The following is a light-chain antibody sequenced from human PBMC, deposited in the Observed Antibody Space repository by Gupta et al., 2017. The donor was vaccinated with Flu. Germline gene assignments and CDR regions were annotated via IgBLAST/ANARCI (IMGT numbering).Light chain of an antibody. V-gene: IGLV3-9*01. Sequence: LGQTARMTCGANNIGRKNVPWYQQKPGQAPVMVIYRDTNRTSGIPERFSDSNSGTTDTVTIRSAQDGDEDAYYCQASDISTNHVFGGGTKMTVL. J-gene: IGLJ3*02. CDR2: RDT. CDR3: QASDISTNHV. CDR1: NIGRKN.